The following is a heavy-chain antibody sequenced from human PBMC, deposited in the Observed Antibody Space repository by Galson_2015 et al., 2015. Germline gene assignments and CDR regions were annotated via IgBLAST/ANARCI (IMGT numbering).Heavy chain of an antibody. CDR1: GFTFSSYA. CDR3: AKAIMVRGVTIDY. J-gene: IGHJ4*02. V-gene: IGHV3-23*01. CDR2: ISGSGGST. D-gene: IGHD3-10*01. Sequence: SLRLSCAASGFTFSSYAMSWVRQAPGKGLEWVSAISGSGGSTYYADSVKGRFTISRDNSKNTLYLQMNSLRAEDTAVYYCAKAIMVRGVTIDYWGQGTLATVSS.